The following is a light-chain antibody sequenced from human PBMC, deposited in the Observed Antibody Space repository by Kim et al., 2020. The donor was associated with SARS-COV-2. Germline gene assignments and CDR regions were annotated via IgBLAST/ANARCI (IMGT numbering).Light chain of an antibody. CDR1: QSVSSNY. V-gene: IGKV3-20*01. CDR2: DTS. CDR3: QQYGSAPVT. Sequence: ETVLTQSPGTLSLSPGERATLSCRASQSVSSNYLAWYQQKSAQAPRLLIYDTSSRATGIPDRFSGSGSGTDFTLTINRLEPEDFAVYYCQQYGSAPVTFGQGTKVDIK. J-gene: IGKJ1*01.